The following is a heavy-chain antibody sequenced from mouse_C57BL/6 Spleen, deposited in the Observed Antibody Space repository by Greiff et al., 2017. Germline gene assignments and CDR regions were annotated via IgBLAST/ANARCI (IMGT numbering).Heavy chain of an antibody. J-gene: IGHJ3*01. Sequence: QVQLQQPGAELVKPGASVKMSCKASGYTFTSSWITWVKQRPGQGLEWIGDIYPGSGSTNYNEKFTSKATLTVDTSSSTAYMQLSSLTSEDSAVYYCARKGFAYWGQGTLVTVSA. V-gene: IGHV1-55*01. CDR1: GYTFTSSW. CDR2: IYPGSGST. CDR3: ARKGFAY.